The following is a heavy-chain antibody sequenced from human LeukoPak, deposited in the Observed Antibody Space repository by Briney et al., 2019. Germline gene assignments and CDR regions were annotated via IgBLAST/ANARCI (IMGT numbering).Heavy chain of an antibody. J-gene: IGHJ5*02. V-gene: IGHV4-59*12. CDR3: ARQLRFLEWSPFDP. Sequence: SETLSLTCTVSGGSISDYYWSWIRQPPGKGLEWIGYIYSSWNTNYNPWNTNYNPSLKSRVTMSIDTSKNQFSLKLSSVTAADTAVYYCARQLRFLEWSPFDPWGQGTLVTVSS. D-gene: IGHD3-3*01. CDR2: IYSSWNTNYNPWNT. CDR1: GGSISDYY.